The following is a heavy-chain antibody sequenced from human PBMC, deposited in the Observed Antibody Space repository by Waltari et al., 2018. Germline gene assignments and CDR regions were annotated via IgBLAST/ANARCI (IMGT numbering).Heavy chain of an antibody. D-gene: IGHD2-2*03. CDR2: IYYSGST. CDR1: GGSIRRSRYY. Sequence: QLQLQESGPGLVKPSETLSLTCTVSGGSIRRSRYYWGWTRQPPGKGLEWIGSIYYSGSTYYNPSLKSRVTISVDTSKNQFSLKLSSVTAADTAVYYCASSLDSSSYYYGMDVWGQGTTVTVSS. V-gene: IGHV4-39*07. J-gene: IGHJ6*02. CDR3: ASSLDSSSYYYGMDV.